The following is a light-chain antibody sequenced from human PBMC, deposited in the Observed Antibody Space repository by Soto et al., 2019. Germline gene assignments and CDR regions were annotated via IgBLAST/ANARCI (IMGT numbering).Light chain of an antibody. CDR2: GAS. Sequence: DIQMTQSPSTLSASAGGRVTITCRASQSVGTWVAWYQQKPGKAPKLLIYGASNLESGVPSRFSGSGSGTEFTLTISTLHADDVATYFWQHYRRNTWSFGPGTKVDI. CDR3: QHYRRNTWS. CDR1: QSVGTW. V-gene: IGKV1-5*01. J-gene: IGKJ1*01.